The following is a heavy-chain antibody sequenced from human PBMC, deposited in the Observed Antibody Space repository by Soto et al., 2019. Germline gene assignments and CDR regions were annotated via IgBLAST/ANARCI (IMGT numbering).Heavy chain of an antibody. CDR1: GVSISSGDYY. Sequence: SETLSLTCTVSGVSISSGDYYLSWIRQPPGKGLEWIGYIYYSGSTYYNPSLKSRVTISVDTSKNQFPLKLSSVTAADTAVYYCARVPGYSGYDYDRFDYWGQGTLVTVSS. V-gene: IGHV4-30-4*01. CDR2: IYYSGST. J-gene: IGHJ4*02. CDR3: ARVPGYSGYDYDRFDY. D-gene: IGHD5-12*01.